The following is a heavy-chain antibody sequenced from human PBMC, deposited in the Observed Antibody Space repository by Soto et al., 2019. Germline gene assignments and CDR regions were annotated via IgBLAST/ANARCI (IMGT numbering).Heavy chain of an antibody. CDR3: ARDPYTNSWPEYFHH. Sequence: EVQLVESGGGLVQPGGSLRLSCAASGFNFNDYWMSWVRQAAGKGLEWVANINQDGSEKYFVDSVKGRFTISRDNAKNSLYLQMNSLRAEDMAVYYCARDPYTNSWPEYFHHWGQGTLVTVSS. CDR2: INQDGSEK. J-gene: IGHJ1*01. CDR1: GFNFNDYW. D-gene: IGHD6-13*01. V-gene: IGHV3-7*03.